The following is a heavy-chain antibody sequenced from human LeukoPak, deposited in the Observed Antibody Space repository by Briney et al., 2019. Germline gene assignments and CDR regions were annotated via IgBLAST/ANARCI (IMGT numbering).Heavy chain of an antibody. D-gene: IGHD2-15*01. V-gene: IGHV1-2*04. Sequence: ASVKVSCKASGYTFTGYYMHWVRQAPGQGLEWMGWINPNSGGTNYAQKFRGWVTMTRDTSISTAYMELSRLRSDDTAVYYCARGYCSGGSCYSRNSVYGMDVWGQGTTVTVSS. J-gene: IGHJ6*02. CDR3: ARGYCSGGSCYSRNSVYGMDV. CDR2: INPNSGGT. CDR1: GYTFTGYY.